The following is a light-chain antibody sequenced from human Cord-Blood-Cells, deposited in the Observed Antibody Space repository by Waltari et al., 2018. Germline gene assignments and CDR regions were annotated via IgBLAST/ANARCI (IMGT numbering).Light chain of an antibody. V-gene: IGKV3-15*01. CDR3: QQYNNWPPIT. CDR1: QSVSSN. J-gene: IGKJ5*01. CDR2: GAS. Sequence: ELMMKQSPATLSVSPGERATLSCRASQSVSSNLAWYQQKPGQAPRLLIYGASTRATGIPARFSGSGSGTEFTLTISSLQSEDFAVYYCQQYNNWPPITFGQGTRLEIK.